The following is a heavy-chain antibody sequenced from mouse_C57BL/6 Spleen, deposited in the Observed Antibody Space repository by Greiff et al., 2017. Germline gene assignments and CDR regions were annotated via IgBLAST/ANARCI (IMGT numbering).Heavy chain of an antibody. D-gene: IGHD2-5*01. CDR3: TRVYSKYVDYFDY. J-gene: IGHJ2*01. CDR2: IDPETGGT. Sequence: QVQLKESGAELVRPGASVTLSCKASGYTFTDYEMHWVKQTPVHGLEWIGAIDPETGGTAYNQKFKGKAILTADKSSSTAYMELRSLTSEDSAVYYCTRVYSKYVDYFDYWGQGTTLTVSS. V-gene: IGHV1-15*01. CDR1: GYTFTDYE.